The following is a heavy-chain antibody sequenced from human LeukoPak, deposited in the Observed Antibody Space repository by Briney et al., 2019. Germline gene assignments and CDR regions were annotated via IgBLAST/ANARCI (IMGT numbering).Heavy chain of an antibody. D-gene: IGHD1-26*01. CDR2: ISGSGGST. J-gene: IGHJ4*02. CDR1: GFTFSSYA. Sequence: PGGSLRLSCAASGFTFSSYAMGWVRQAPGKGLEWVSAISGSGGSTYYADSVKGRFTISRDNSKNTLYLQMNSLRAEDTAVYYCAKVDERKWELPSPYSDYWGQGTLVTVSS. V-gene: IGHV3-23*01. CDR3: AKVDERKWELPSPYSDY.